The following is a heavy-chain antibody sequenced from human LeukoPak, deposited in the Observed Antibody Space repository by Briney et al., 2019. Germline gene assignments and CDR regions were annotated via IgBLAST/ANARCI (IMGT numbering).Heavy chain of an antibody. J-gene: IGHJ3*02. D-gene: IGHD6-13*01. V-gene: IGHV1-69-2*01. CDR2: VDPEDGET. CDR3: ARDDEGIAAGDDAFDI. CDR1: GYTFTDYY. Sequence: ASVKISCKVSGYTFTDYYMHWVQQAPGKGLEWMGLVDPEDGETIYAEKFQGRVTITADTSTDTAYMEPSSLRSEDTAVYYCARDDEGIAAGDDAFDIWGQGTMVTVSS.